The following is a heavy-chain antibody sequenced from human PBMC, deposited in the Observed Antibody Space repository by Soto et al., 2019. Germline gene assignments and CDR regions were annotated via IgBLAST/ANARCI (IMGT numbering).Heavy chain of an antibody. CDR3: ARVTDCGGDCSGGWFDP. J-gene: IGHJ5*02. CDR1: GGSTSSGCYY. CDR2: ISYSGST. Sequence: SETLSLTFTVSGGSTSSGCYYWSWIRQHPGTGLEWIGYISYSGSTYYSPSLRSRVTLSIDTSRSQFSLKVNSVTPADTAVYYCARVTDCGGDCSGGWFDPWGQGTLVTVSS. D-gene: IGHD2-21*02. V-gene: IGHV4-30-4*01.